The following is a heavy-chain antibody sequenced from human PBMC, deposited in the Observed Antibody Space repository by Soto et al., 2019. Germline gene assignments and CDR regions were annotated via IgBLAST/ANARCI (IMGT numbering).Heavy chain of an antibody. V-gene: IGHV3-21*01. CDR2: ISSSSSYI. CDR1: GFTFSSYS. Sequence: EVQLVESGGGLVKPGGSLRLSCAASGFTFSSYSMNWVRQAPGKGLEWVSSISSSSSYIYYADSVKGRFTISRDNAKNSLYLQMNSLRAEDTAVYYCARDLWFGGGGYYYGMDVWGQGTTVTVSS. D-gene: IGHD3-10*01. J-gene: IGHJ6*02. CDR3: ARDLWFGGGGYYYGMDV.